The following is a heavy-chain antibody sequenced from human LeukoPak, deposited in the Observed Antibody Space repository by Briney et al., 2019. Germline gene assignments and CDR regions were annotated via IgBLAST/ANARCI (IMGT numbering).Heavy chain of an antibody. D-gene: IGHD5-18*01. Sequence: AASVKVSCKASGGTFSSYAISRVRQAPGQGLEWMGGIIPIFGTANYAQKFQGRVTITADESTSTAYMELSSLRSEDTAVYYCARGPYTAMVITWAFDIWGQGTMVTVSS. CDR3: ARGPYTAMVITWAFDI. V-gene: IGHV1-69*01. CDR2: IIPIFGTA. CDR1: GGTFSSYA. J-gene: IGHJ3*02.